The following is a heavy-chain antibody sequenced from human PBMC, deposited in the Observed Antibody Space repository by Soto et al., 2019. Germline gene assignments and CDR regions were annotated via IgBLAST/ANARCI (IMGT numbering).Heavy chain of an antibody. D-gene: IGHD6-19*01. Sequence: PSQTLSLTCAISGDSVSSNSAAWNWIRQSPSRGLEWLGRTYYRSKWYSDYPVSVKSRITINPDTSKNQFFLQLNSVTPEDTAIYYCAREAITTVAATGFDYWGQGTRVTVSS. J-gene: IGHJ4*02. V-gene: IGHV6-1*01. CDR3: AREAITTVAATGFDY. CDR1: GDSVSSNSAA. CDR2: TYYRSKWYS.